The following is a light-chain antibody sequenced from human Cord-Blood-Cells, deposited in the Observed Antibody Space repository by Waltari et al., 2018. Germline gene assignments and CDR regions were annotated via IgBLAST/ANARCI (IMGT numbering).Light chain of an antibody. CDR2: WAS. CDR1: QSVLYSSNNKNY. V-gene: IGKV4-1*01. J-gene: IGKJ1*01. CDR3: QQYYSTPPT. Sequence: DIVMNQLPDSLAVPLGDRATINRNSSQSVLYSSNNKNYLAWYQQKPGQPPKLLIYWASTRESGVPDRFSGSGSGTDFTLTISSLQAEDVAVYYCQQYYSTPPTFGQGTKVEIK.